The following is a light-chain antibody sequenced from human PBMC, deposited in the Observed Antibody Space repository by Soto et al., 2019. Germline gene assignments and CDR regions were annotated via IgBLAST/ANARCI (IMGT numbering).Light chain of an antibody. V-gene: IGKV1-39*01. CDR1: QRISTF. Sequence: DIQMTQSPSSLSVSVGDTVTITCRASQRISTFLNWYQQKPGKAPNLLIYAASSLQSGVPSRFSGSGSGTDFTLTITSLQSEDFATYYCQQSSSTPLTFGGGTKVDIK. CDR2: AAS. J-gene: IGKJ4*01. CDR3: QQSSSTPLT.